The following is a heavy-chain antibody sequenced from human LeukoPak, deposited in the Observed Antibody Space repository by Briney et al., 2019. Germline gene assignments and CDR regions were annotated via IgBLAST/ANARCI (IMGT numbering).Heavy chain of an antibody. V-gene: IGHV4-39*07. CDR2: IYYSGST. Sequence: SETLSLTCTVSGGSISSSSYYWGWIRQPPGKGLEWIGSIYYSGSTYYNPSLKSRVTISVDTSKNQFSLKLSSVTAADTAVYYCAWSYCYDSSGVGFGYWGQGTLVTVSS. D-gene: IGHD3-22*01. J-gene: IGHJ4*02. CDR1: GGSISSSSYY. CDR3: AWSYCYDSSGVGFGY.